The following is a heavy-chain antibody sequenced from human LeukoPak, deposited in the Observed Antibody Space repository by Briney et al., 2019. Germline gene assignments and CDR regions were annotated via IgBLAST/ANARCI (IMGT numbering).Heavy chain of an antibody. CDR1: GFTFTSYG. CDR2: ISGSGDAT. CDR3: AKDGGLWVSAHWGDS. V-gene: IGHV3-23*01. D-gene: IGHD7-27*01. J-gene: IGHJ4*02. Sequence: PGGSLRLSCVASGFTFTSYGMSWVRQAPGKRLEWVSGISGSGDATYYADSVKGRFTISRDNSKNTLYLQMNSLRAEETAVYYCAKDGGLWVSAHWGDSWGRGTLVTVSS.